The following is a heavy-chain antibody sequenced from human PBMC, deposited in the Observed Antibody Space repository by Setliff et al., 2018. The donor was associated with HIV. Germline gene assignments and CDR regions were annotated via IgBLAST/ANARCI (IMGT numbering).Heavy chain of an antibody. CDR2: IYYSGST. D-gene: IGHD6-13*01. V-gene: IGHV4-39*01. CDR1: GGSIISSTYF. J-gene: IGHJ4*02. CDR3: ARLLAAGMLFDY. Sequence: TSETLSLTCTVSGGSIISSTYFWGWIRQPPGKGLECIGNIYYSGSTSYNPSLKSRVTISVDTSKNQFSLKLSSVTAADTAVYYCARLLAAGMLFDYWGQGTLVTVS.